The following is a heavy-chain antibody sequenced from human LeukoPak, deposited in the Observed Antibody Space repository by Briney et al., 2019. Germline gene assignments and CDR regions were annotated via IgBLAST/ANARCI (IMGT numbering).Heavy chain of an antibody. CDR3: TKGRGI. D-gene: IGHD3-10*01. CDR2: IYYSGTT. Sequence: PSETLSLTCTVSGGSISNYYWNWIRQPPGKGLEWIGYIYYSGTTNYNPSLKSRVTISVATSKNQFSLKLTSVTAADTAIYYCTKGRGIWGQGTLVTVSS. CDR1: GGSISNYY. V-gene: IGHV4-59*08. J-gene: IGHJ4*02.